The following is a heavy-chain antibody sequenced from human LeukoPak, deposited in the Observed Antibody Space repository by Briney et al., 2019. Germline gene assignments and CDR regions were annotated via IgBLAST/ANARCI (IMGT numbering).Heavy chain of an antibody. V-gene: IGHV3-23*01. CDR3: AKGRGSNSIYES. J-gene: IGHJ4*02. D-gene: IGHD2-2*01. CDR2: ISASDAST. CDR1: GFTLRSYG. Sequence: GGSLRLSCAASGFTLRSYGMRWVRRAPGKGLEWVSFISASDASTYYADSVKGRLITSRDTSDNTLYLEMNSLRDDDTAAYYCAKGRGSNSIYESWGQGTLVTVSS.